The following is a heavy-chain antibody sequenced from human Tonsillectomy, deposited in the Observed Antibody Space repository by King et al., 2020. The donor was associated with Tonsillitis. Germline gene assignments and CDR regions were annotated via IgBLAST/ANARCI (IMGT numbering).Heavy chain of an antibody. V-gene: IGHV5-51*01. CDR1: GYSFSTYW. Sequence: VQLVESGAEVKKPGDSLKISCRGTGYSFSTYWIGWVRQMPGKGLEWMGITHPGDSDTRYSPSFQGQVTISADKSIDTPYMQWSSLKASDTAIYYCARLGGGSPYYYYYMDLWGKGTTVTVSS. J-gene: IGHJ6*03. CDR2: THPGDSDT. CDR3: ARLGGGSPYYYYYMDL. D-gene: IGHD3-16*01.